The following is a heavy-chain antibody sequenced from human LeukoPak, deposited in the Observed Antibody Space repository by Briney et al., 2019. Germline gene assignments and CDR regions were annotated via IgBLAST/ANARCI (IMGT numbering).Heavy chain of an antibody. Sequence: SETLSLTCTVSGGSISSYYWSWIRQPPGKGLEWIGYIYYSGSTNYNPSLKSRVTISVDTSKNQFSLKLSSVTAADTAVYYCARDNVGYYDFWSGAHYFDYWGQGTLVTVSS. V-gene: IGHV4-59*01. CDR1: GGSISSYY. J-gene: IGHJ4*02. CDR2: IYYSGST. D-gene: IGHD3-3*01. CDR3: ARDNVGYYDFWSGAHYFDY.